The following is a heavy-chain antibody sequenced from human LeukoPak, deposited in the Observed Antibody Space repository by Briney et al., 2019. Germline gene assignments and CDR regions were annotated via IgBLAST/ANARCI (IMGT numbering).Heavy chain of an antibody. D-gene: IGHD5-12*01. Sequence: SETLSLTCTVSGGSISSSSYYWGWIRQPPGKGLEWIGSIYYSGSTYYNPSLKSRVTISVDTSKNQFSLKLSSVTAADTTVYYCARHPMLRLDAFDIWGQGTMVTVSS. CDR1: GGSISSSSYY. CDR2: IYYSGST. V-gene: IGHV4-39*01. CDR3: ARHPMLRLDAFDI. J-gene: IGHJ3*02.